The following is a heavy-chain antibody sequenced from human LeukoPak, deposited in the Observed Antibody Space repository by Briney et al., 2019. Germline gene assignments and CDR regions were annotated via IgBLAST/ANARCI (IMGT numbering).Heavy chain of an antibody. CDR3: ARDSGYSYGSPFDY. J-gene: IGHJ4*02. CDR1: GYTFTSYG. V-gene: IGHV1-18*01. CDR2: IRVYNGDT. Sequence: ASVKVSCKPSGYTFTSYGINWVRQAPGQGLEWMGWIRVYNGDTNYAQKLQGRVTMTTDTSTSTAYMELRSLRSDDTAVYYCARDSGYSYGSPFDYWGQGTLVTVSS. D-gene: IGHD5-18*01.